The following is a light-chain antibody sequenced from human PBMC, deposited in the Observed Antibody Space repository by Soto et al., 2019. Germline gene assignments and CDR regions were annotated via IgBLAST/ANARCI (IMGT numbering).Light chain of an antibody. Sequence: EIVLTQSPGTLSLSPGERATLSCRASQSVSSSYLAWYQQEPGQAPRLLIYGASSRATGIPDRFSGSGSGTDFTLTISRLEPENFAVYYCQQYGSSPPTITFGQGTKVDI. V-gene: IGKV3-20*01. CDR2: GAS. CDR1: QSVSSSY. CDR3: QQYGSSPPTIT. J-gene: IGKJ1*01.